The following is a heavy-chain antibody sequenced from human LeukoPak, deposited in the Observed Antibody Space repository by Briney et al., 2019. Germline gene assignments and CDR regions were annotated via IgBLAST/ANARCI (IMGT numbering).Heavy chain of an antibody. V-gene: IGHV4-59*01. CDR2: IDHSGTT. J-gene: IGHJ4*02. D-gene: IGHD1-26*01. CDR1: GGSISSYY. CDR3: ARGVNSGYFDY. Sequence: SETLSLTCTVSGGSISSYYWSWIRQPPGKGLEWIGYIDHSGTTNYNPSLKSRVTISVDTSKNQFSLKLTSVTAADTAVYYCARGVNSGYFDYCGQGTLVTVSS.